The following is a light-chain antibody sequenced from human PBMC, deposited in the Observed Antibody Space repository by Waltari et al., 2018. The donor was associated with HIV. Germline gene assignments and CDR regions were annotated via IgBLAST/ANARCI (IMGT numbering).Light chain of an antibody. Sequence: QSALTQPASVSGSPGQSIPISCTGTSRDVGRNNLVSWYQQHPGKAPKLMIYEVSKRPSGVSNRFSGSKSGNTASLTISGLQAEYEADYYCCSYAGSSTWVFGGGTKLTVL. V-gene: IGLV2-23*02. J-gene: IGLJ3*02. CDR1: SRDVGRNNL. CDR2: EVS. CDR3: CSYAGSSTWV.